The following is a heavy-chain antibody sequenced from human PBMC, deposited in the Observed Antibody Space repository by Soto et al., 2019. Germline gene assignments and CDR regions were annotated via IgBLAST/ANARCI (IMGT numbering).Heavy chain of an antibody. Sequence: ASVKVSCKASGKIVTRFGINWVRQAPGQGLEWMGCISEYGDSNYSEKLQDRVSLTTDTYTNTAYMELRSLGSDDTGVYYCARGGGAYDVWGQGTKVTVSS. CDR1: GKIVTRFG. V-gene: IGHV1-18*01. CDR3: ARGGGAYDV. CDR2: ISEYGDS. J-gene: IGHJ3*01.